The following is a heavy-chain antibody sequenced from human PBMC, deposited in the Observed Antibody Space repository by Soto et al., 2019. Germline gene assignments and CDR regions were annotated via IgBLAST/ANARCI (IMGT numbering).Heavy chain of an antibody. CDR1: GFTFSSYG. D-gene: IGHD3-3*01. V-gene: IGHV3-33*08. J-gene: IGHJ3*02. Sequence: GGSLRLSCAASGFTFSSYGMHWVRQAPGKGLEWVAVIWYDGSNKYYADSVKGRFPISRDNSKNKLYLQMNSLRAEDTAVYYCAREAQPYDLLSGYCAFDIWGQGTMVTVSS. CDR3: AREAQPYDLLSGYCAFDI. CDR2: IWYDGSNK.